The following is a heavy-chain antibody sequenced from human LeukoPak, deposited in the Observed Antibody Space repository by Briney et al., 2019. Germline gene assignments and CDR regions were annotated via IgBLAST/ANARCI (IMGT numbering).Heavy chain of an antibody. CDR2: IRYDGSNK. Sequence: GGSLRLSCAASGFTFSSYGMHWVRQAPGKGLEWVAFIRYDGSNKYYADSVKGRFTISRDNSKNTLYLQMNSLRAEDTAVYYCARADVEYYYDSSGYYFFDYWGQGTLVTVSS. J-gene: IGHJ4*02. CDR3: ARADVEYYYDSSGYYFFDY. V-gene: IGHV3-30*02. CDR1: GFTFSSYG. D-gene: IGHD3-22*01.